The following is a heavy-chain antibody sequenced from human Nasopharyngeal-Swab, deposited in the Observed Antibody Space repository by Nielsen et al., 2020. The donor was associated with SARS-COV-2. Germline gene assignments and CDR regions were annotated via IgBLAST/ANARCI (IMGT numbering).Heavy chain of an antibody. CDR2: ISYDGSNK. Sequence: GGSLVIYLAASGFTFSSYGMHWVRQAPGKGLEWVAVISYDGSNKYYADSVKGRFTISSDNSKNTLYLQMNSLRAEDTAVYYCAKDPLYSGYDLRYYFDYWGQGTLVTVSS. J-gene: IGHJ4*02. CDR3: AKDPLYSGYDLRYYFDY. V-gene: IGHV3-30*18. CDR1: GFTFSSYG. D-gene: IGHD5-12*01.